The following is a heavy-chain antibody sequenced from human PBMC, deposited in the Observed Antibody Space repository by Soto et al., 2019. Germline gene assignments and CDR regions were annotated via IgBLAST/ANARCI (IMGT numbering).Heavy chain of an antibody. CDR2: ISGSGGST. Sequence: EVQLLESGGGLVQPGGSLRLSCAASGFIFSSYAMTWVRQAPGKGLEWVSAISGSGGSTYYADSMKGRFTISRDNSKNTLYLQMNSLRAEDTALYYCAKDIITMIVVVLDSWGQGTLVTVSS. CDR3: AKDIITMIVVVLDS. D-gene: IGHD3-22*01. J-gene: IGHJ4*02. CDR1: GFIFSSYA. V-gene: IGHV3-23*01.